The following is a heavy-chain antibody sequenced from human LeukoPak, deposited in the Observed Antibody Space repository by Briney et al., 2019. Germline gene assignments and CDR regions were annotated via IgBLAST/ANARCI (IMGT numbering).Heavy chain of an antibody. D-gene: IGHD1-26*01. CDR1: GFTFSSYA. CDR2: ISYDGSIK. Sequence: PGGSLRLSCAASGFTFSSYAMHWVRQAPGKGLEWVAVISYDGSIKYYADSVKGRFTISRDNSKNTLYLQMNSLRAEDTAVYYCARDGRGVPNYFDYWGQGTLVTVSS. V-gene: IGHV3-30-3*01. J-gene: IGHJ4*02. CDR3: ARDGRGVPNYFDY.